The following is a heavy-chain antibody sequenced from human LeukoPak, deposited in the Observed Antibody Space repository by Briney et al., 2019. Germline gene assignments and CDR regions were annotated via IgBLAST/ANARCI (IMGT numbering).Heavy chain of an antibody. J-gene: IGHJ4*02. CDR1: GFTVSGNY. V-gene: IGHV3-74*01. CDR3: ARSDSSGYFDYFDY. Sequence: PGGSLRLSCAVSGFTVSGNYMSWVRQAPGKGLVWVSRINSDGSSTSYADSVKGRFTISRDNAKNTLYLQMNSLRAEDTAVYYCARSDSSGYFDYFDYWGQGTLVTVSS. CDR2: INSDGSST. D-gene: IGHD3-22*01.